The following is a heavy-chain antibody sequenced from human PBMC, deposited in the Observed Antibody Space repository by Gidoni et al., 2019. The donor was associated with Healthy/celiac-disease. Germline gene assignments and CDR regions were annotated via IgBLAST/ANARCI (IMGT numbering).Heavy chain of an antibody. CDR1: GFPVSSNY. Sequence: EVQLVESGGGLVQPGGSLRLSCAASGFPVSSNYMSWVRQAPGNGLEWVSVIYSGGSTYYADSVKGRFTISRDNSKNTLYLQMNSLRAEDTAVYYCATVSPGGYFDYWGQGTLVTVSS. J-gene: IGHJ4*02. CDR3: ATVSPGGYFDY. CDR2: IYSGGST. V-gene: IGHV3-66*02. D-gene: IGHD3-16*01.